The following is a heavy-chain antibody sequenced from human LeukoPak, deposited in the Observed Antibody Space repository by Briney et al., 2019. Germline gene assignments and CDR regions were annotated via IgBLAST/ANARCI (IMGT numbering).Heavy chain of an antibody. CDR2: ISGSGSII. CDR1: AFTFSSNT. CDR3: ARGVGTFDM. D-gene: IGHD2-15*01. V-gene: IGHV3-48*01. J-gene: IGHJ3*02. Sequence: GGSLRLPCAASAFTFSSNTMNWVRQAPGKGLEWVSYISGSGSIIYYADSVKGRFTISRDNADKSLFLQMNSLRAEDTAVYYCARGVGTFDMWGQGTKVTVSS.